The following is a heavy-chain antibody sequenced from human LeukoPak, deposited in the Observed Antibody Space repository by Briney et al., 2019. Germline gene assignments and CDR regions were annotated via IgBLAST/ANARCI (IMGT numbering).Heavy chain of an antibody. CDR1: GFTVSSNE. Sequence: AGGSLRLSCAASGFTVSSNEMSWVRQAPGKGLEWVSSISGGSTYYADSVKGRLTISRDNSKNTLYLHMNSLRAEDTAVYYCAKGGGFDWLNYYYMDVWGKGTTVIISS. J-gene: IGHJ6*03. D-gene: IGHD3-9*01. CDR2: ISGGST. CDR3: AKGGGFDWLNYYYMDV. V-gene: IGHV3-38-3*01.